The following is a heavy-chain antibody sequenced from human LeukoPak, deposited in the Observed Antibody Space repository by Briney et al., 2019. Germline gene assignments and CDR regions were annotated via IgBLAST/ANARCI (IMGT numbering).Heavy chain of an antibody. CDR3: ARGSGYEIDY. J-gene: IGHJ4*02. V-gene: IGHV4-38-2*01. CDR1: GYSISSGYY. D-gene: IGHD5-12*01. Sequence: ASETLSLTCAVSGYSISSGYYWGWIRQPPGKGLEWIGSIYHSGSTYYNPSLKSRVTISVDTSKNQFSLKLSSVTAADTAVYYCARGSGYEIDYWGQGTLVTVSS. CDR2: IYHSGST.